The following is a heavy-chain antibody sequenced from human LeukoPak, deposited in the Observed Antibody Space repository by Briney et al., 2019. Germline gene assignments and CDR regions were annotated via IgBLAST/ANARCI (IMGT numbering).Heavy chain of an antibody. D-gene: IGHD3-9*01. CDR1: GGSFSGYY. CDR3: ARFVIRYSTFDY. J-gene: IGHJ4*02. CDR2: INHSGST. Sequence: PSETLSLTCAVYGGSFSGYYWSWIRQPPGKGLEWIGEINHSGSTNYNPSLKSRVTISVDTYKNQFSLKLSSVTAADTAVYYCARFVIRYSTFDYWGQGTLVTVSS. V-gene: IGHV4-34*01.